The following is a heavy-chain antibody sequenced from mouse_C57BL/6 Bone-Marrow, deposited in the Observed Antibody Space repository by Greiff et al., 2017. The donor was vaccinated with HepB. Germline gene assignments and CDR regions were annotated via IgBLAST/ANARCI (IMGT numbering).Heavy chain of an antibody. D-gene: IGHD2-3*01. CDR3: ARVYDGYWYFDV. CDR2: INSDGGST. V-gene: IGHV5-2*01. J-gene: IGHJ1*03. Sequence: VQLKESGGGLVQPGESLKLSCESNEYAFPSHDMSWVRQTPEKRLELVAAINSDGGSTYYPDTMERRFIISRDNTKKTLYLQMSSLRSEDTALYYCARVYDGYWYFDVWGTGTTVTVSS. CDR1: EYAFPSHD.